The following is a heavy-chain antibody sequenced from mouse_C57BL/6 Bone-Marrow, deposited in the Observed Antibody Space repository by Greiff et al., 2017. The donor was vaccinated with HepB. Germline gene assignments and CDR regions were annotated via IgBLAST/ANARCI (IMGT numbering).Heavy chain of an antibody. Sequence: VQLQQSGPELVKPGASVKISCKASGYAFSSYWMNWVKQRPGKGLEWIGRIYPGDGDTNYNGKFKGKATLTADTSSNTAYLQLSSLTSEDTAVYYCARPLYGNFWYFDVWGTGTTVTVSS. D-gene: IGHD2-1*01. J-gene: IGHJ1*03. CDR2: IYPGDGDT. CDR1: GYAFSSYW. V-gene: IGHV1-82*01. CDR3: ARPLYGNFWYFDV.